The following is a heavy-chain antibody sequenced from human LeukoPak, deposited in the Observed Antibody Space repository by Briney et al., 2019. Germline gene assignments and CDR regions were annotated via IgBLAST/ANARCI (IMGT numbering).Heavy chain of an antibody. CDR2: IIPIFGTA. Sequence: SVKVSCKASGGTFSSYAISWVRQAPGQGLEWTGRIIPIFGTANYAQKFQGRVTITTDESTSTAYMELSSLRSEDTAVYYCARDRLDSSGYDYWGQGTLVTVSS. CDR3: ARDRLDSSGYDY. CDR1: GGTFSSYA. J-gene: IGHJ4*02. V-gene: IGHV1-69*05. D-gene: IGHD3-22*01.